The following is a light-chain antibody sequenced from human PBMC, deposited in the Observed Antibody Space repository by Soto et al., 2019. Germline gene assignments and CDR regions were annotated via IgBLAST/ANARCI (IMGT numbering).Light chain of an antibody. CDR1: SSDVGGYNY. J-gene: IGLJ2*01. CDR2: DVS. CDR3: SSYTSSSTRV. Sequence: QSALTQPASVSGSPGQSITISCTGTSSDVGGYNYVSWYQQHPGKAPKLMIYDVSNRPSGVSNRFSGSKSGNTASLTISGLQAEDDADYYCSSYTSSSTRVFGGGTQLTV. V-gene: IGLV2-14*01.